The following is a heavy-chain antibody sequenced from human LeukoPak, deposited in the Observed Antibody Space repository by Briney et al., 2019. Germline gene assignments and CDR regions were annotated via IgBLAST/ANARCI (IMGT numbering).Heavy chain of an antibody. CDR1: GFTFSSYG. CDR3: AKPIGTSSTLDY. V-gene: IGHV3-30*18. J-gene: IGHJ4*02. Sequence: GGSLRLSCAASGFTFSSYGMHWVRQAPGKGLEWVAVISYDETNKYYADSVKGRFTISRDNSKNTLYLQMNSLRAEDTAVYYCAKPIGTSSTLDYWGQGTLVTVSS. D-gene: IGHD1-14*01. CDR2: ISYDETNK.